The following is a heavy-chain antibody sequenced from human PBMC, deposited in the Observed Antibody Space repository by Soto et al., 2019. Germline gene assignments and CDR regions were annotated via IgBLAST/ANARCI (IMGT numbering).Heavy chain of an antibody. CDR3: ARDVYGGSAASFDY. D-gene: IGHD2-15*01. CDR1: GYTFTGYY. CDR2: INPNSGGT. J-gene: IGHJ4*02. Sequence: ASVKVSCKASGYTFTGYYMHWVRQAPGQGLEWMGWINPNSGGTNYAQTFQGRVTMTRDTSTSTVYMELSSLRSEDTAVYYCARDVYGGSAASFDYWGQGTLVTVSS. V-gene: IGHV1-2*02.